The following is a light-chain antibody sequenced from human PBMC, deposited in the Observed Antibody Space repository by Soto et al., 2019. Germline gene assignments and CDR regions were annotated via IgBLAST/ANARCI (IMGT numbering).Light chain of an antibody. CDR1: QSVSSN. CDR3: QQYNRYPWT. CDR2: GAS. Sequence: EIVLTQSPGTLSLSPGERATLSCRASQSVSSNLAWYQQKPGQAPRLLIYGASTRATGIPARFSGSGSGTEFTLTISSLQPDDFATYYCQQYNRYPWTFGQGTKVDIK. J-gene: IGKJ1*01. V-gene: IGKV3-15*01.